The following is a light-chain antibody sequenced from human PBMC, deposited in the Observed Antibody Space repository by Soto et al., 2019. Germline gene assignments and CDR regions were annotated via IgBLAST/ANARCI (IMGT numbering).Light chain of an antibody. CDR3: CSYAGSYPVV. CDR1: SSDVGTYDY. V-gene: IGLV2-11*01. CDR2: DVS. J-gene: IGLJ2*01. Sequence: QSALTQPRSVSGSPGQSVTISCTGTSSDVGTYDYVSWYQQHPGKAPKLIIYDVSKRPSGVPDRFSGSKSGYTASLTISGLQADDEADYYCCSYAGSYPVVFGGGTKLTVL.